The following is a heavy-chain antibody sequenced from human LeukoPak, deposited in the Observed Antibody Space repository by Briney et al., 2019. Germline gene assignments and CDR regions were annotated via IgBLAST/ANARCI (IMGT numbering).Heavy chain of an antibody. Sequence: ASVTVSCNAFGYTFYRYGVNWVRQAPGQGLEWMGWISAYNGNTNYAQKLQDRVSMTTDTSTSTAYMELRSLTSDDTAMYYCARSPGYWDWEWALYYWGQGTLVTVSS. CDR1: GYTFYRYG. V-gene: IGHV1-18*01. CDR2: ISAYNGNT. J-gene: IGHJ4*02. D-gene: IGHD3-9*01. CDR3: ARSPGYWDWEWALYY.